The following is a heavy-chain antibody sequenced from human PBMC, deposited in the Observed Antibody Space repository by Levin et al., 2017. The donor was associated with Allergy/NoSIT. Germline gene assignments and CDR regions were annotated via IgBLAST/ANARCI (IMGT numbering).Heavy chain of an antibody. CDR1: GGSFSGYY. CDR2: INHSGST. V-gene: IGHV4-34*01. J-gene: IGHJ5*02. CDR3: ARGLTLGYCSGGSCYSWFDP. D-gene: IGHD2-15*01. Sequence: SQTLSLTCAVYGGSFSGYYWSWIRQPPGKGLEWIGEINHSGSTNYNPSLKSRVTISVDTSKNQFSLKLSSVTAADTAVYYCARGLTLGYCSGGSCYSWFDPWGQGTLVTVSS.